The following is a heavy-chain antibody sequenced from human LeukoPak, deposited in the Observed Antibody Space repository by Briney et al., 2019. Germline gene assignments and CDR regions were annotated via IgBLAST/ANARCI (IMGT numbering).Heavy chain of an antibody. CDR1: GGSISSSSYY. CDR3: ASPGVDTAMGHFDY. Sequence: SETLPLTCTVSGGSISSSSYYWGWIRQPPGKGLEWIGSIYYSGSTYYNPSLKSRVTISVDTSKNQFSLKLSSVTAADTAVYYCASPGVDTAMGHFDYWGQGTLVTVSS. CDR2: IYYSGST. V-gene: IGHV4-39*01. D-gene: IGHD5-18*01. J-gene: IGHJ4*02.